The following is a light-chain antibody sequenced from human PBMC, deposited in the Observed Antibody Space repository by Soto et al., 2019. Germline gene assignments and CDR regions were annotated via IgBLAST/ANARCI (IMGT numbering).Light chain of an antibody. CDR3: QHYNTYPWT. CDR1: QSISSW. V-gene: IGKV1-5*03. CDR2: KAS. Sequence: DIQMTQSPSILSASVGGRGTITCRASQSISSWLAWYQQKPGKAPNLLIYKASHLENGVPSRFSGSGSGTEFTLTISSLQPGDFATYYCQHYNTYPWTFGQGTKGDIK. J-gene: IGKJ1*01.